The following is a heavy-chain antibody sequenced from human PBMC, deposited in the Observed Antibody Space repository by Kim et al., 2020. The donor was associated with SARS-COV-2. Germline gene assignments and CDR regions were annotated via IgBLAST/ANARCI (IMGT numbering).Heavy chain of an antibody. Sequence: YADSVKGRFTISRDNSKNTLYLQMGSLRTEDTAVYYCVKKVSAAKWYFDLWGRGTLVTVSS. CDR3: VKKVSAAKWYFDL. D-gene: IGHD6-13*01. J-gene: IGHJ2*01. V-gene: IGHV3-64D*06.